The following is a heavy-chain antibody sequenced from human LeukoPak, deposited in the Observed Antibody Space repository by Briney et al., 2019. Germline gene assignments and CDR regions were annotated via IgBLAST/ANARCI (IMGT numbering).Heavy chain of an antibody. V-gene: IGHV1-24*01. J-gene: IGHJ5*02. D-gene: IGHD3-10*01. CDR1: GYTLTELS. Sequence: ASVKVSCKVSGYTLTELSMHWVRQAPGKGLEWMGGFDPEDGETIYAQKFQGGVTMTEDTSTDTAYMELSSLRSEDTAVYYCATDGYYYGSGSSNWFDPWGQGTLVTVSS. CDR2: FDPEDGET. CDR3: ATDGYYYGSGSSNWFDP.